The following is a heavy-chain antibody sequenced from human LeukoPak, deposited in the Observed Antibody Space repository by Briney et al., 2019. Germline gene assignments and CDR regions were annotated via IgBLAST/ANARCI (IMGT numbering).Heavy chain of an antibody. CDR2: IKGDGSHT. CDR1: GFTFSNYW. CDR3: VRDWDHFDFDS. D-gene: IGHD3-9*01. Sequence: GGSLRLSCAASGFTFSNYWMHWVRQAPGKGLVWVSRIKGDGSHTIYADSVKGRFTISGDNAKNTLYLQMKSLRAEDTAVYYCVRDWDHFDFDSWGLGTLVTVSS. J-gene: IGHJ5*01. V-gene: IGHV3-74*01.